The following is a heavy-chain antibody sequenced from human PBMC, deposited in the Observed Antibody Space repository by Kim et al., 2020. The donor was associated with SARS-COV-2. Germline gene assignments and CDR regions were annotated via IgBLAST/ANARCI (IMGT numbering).Heavy chain of an antibody. CDR3: AKGSEYSLDYYYYGMDV. CDR2: ISYDGSNK. J-gene: IGHJ6*02. D-gene: IGHD5-18*01. V-gene: IGHV3-30*18. CDR1: GFTFSSYG. Sequence: GGSLRLSCAASGFTFSSYGMHWVRQAPGKGLEWVAVISYDGSNKYYADSVKGRFTISRDNSKNTLYLQMNSLRAEDTAVYYCAKGSEYSLDYYYYGMDVWGQGTTVTVSS.